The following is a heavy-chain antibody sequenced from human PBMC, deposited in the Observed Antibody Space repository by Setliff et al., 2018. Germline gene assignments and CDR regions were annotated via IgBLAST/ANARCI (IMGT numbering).Heavy chain of an antibody. J-gene: IGHJ4*02. Sequence: HPGGSLRLSCAASGFTFRSYAMNWIRQAPGKGLEWVSAISGSGGSTYYADSVKGRFTISRDNSKNTLYLQMNSLRAEDTAVYYCAKARNAGYAGGWYLNYWGQGTLVT. CDR3: AKARNAGYAGGWYLNY. D-gene: IGHD2-15*01. CDR2: ISGSGGST. V-gene: IGHV3-23*01. CDR1: GFTFRSYA.